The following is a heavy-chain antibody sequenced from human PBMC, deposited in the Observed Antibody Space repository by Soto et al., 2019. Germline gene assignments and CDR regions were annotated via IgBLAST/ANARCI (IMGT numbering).Heavy chain of an antibody. V-gene: IGHV4-31*01. CDR1: GGSINSGDSY. J-gene: IGHJ4*02. CDR3: ARDAPGVAPY. CDR2: INYRGST. D-gene: IGHD2-2*01. Sequence: QVQLQESGPGLVRPSQTLSLTCTVSGGSINSGDSYWNWIRQHPEKGLEWIGYINYRGSTFYNPSLKSLIIIAVATSKNQFSLKLSSVTAADTAVSYCARDAPGVAPYWGQGTLVTVSS.